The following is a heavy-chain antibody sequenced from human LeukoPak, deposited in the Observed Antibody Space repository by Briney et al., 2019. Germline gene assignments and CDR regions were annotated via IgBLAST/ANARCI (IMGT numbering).Heavy chain of an antibody. J-gene: IGHJ4*02. CDR1: GFTFSSYS. V-gene: IGHV3-21*04. CDR3: AKDLSWYFDY. Sequence: PGGSLRLSCAASGFTFSSYSMNWVRQAPGKGLEWVSSISSSSSYIYYADSVKGRFTISRDNAKNSLYLQMNSLRAEDTAVYYCAKDLSWYFDYWGQGTLVTVSS. CDR2: ISSSSSYI. D-gene: IGHD6-13*01.